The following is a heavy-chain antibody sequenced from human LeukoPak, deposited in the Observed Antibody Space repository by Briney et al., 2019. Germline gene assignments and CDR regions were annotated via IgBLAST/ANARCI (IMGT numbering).Heavy chain of an antibody. CDR1: GGSFSSTNYY. CDR3: ARHPSMTTALFDY. J-gene: IGHJ4*02. CDR2: IFYSGST. V-gene: IGHV4-39*01. D-gene: IGHD4-17*01. Sequence: TSETLSLTCTVSGGSFSSTNYYWGWFRRPPGKGLEWIGSIFYSGSTYYNPSLKSRVTISVDTSKNHISLRMSSVTTADTAVYYCARHPSMTTALFDYWGQGTLVTVSS.